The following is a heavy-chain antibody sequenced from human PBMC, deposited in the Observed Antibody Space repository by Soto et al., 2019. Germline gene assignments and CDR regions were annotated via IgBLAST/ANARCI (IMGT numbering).Heavy chain of an antibody. Sequence: PAETLSLTCAVSGDSITSIYHWAWIRQPPGRGLEWVASIYHSGSTNYNPSLKSRVTISVDKSKNQFSLKLSSVTAADTAVYYCARASDSYGVFDYWGQGTLVTVSS. CDR1: GDSITSIYH. V-gene: IGHV4-38-2*01. CDR3: ARASDSYGVFDY. D-gene: IGHD5-18*01. J-gene: IGHJ4*02. CDR2: IYHSGST.